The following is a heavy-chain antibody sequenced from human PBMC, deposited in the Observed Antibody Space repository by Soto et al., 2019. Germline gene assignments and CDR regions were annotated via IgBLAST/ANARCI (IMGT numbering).Heavy chain of an antibody. D-gene: IGHD3-10*01. V-gene: IGHV3-7*01. J-gene: IGHJ4*02. CDR2: IKQDGSEK. CDR3: ARNKVSPGSYPYYFDY. CDR1: GFTFSSYW. Sequence: GGSLRLSCAASGFTFSSYWMSWVRQAPGKGLEWVANIKQDGSEKYYVDSVKGRFTISRDNAKNSLYLQMNSLRAEDTAVYYCARNKVSPGSYPYYFDYWGQGTLVTVSS.